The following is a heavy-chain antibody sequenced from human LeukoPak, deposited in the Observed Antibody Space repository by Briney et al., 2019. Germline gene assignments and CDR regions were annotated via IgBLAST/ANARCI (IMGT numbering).Heavy chain of an antibody. V-gene: IGHV1-69*01. D-gene: IGHD3-16*01. CDR2: IIPIFGTA. Sequence: EASVKVSCKASGGTFSSYAISWVRQAPGQGLEWMGGIIPIFGTANYAQKFQGRVTITADESTSTAYMELSSLRSEDTAVYYCARGAREGGFDYWGQGTLVTVSS. J-gene: IGHJ4*02. CDR3: ARGAREGGFDY. CDR1: GGTFSSYA.